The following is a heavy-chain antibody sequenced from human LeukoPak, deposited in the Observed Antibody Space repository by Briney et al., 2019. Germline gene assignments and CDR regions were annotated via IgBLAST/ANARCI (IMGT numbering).Heavy chain of an antibody. D-gene: IGHD2-2*01. CDR3: AREAPLPYCHTTSCPLDS. J-gene: IGHJ4*02. V-gene: IGHV1-69*05. Sequence: SVKVSCKASGGTFSSYAISWVRQAPGQGLEWMGGIIPIFGTANYAQKFQGRVTITTDESTSTAYMELSSLRSEDTAVYYCAREAPLPYCHTTSCPLDSWGQGTLCTVSS. CDR2: IIPIFGTA. CDR1: GGTFSSYA.